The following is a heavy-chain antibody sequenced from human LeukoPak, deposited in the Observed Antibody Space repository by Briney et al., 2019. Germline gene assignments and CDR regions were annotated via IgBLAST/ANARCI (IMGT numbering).Heavy chain of an antibody. CDR2: ISYDGSNK. J-gene: IGHJ4*02. D-gene: IGHD3-22*01. CDR1: GFIFSSYD. V-gene: IGHV3-30*18. Sequence: GRSLRLSCAASGFIFSSYDMHWVRQAPGKGLEWVAVISYDGSNKYYADSVKGRFTISRDNSKNTLYLQTNSLRAEDTAVYYCAKGTYYDSSGYSGYWGQGTLVTVSS. CDR3: AKGTYYDSSGYSGY.